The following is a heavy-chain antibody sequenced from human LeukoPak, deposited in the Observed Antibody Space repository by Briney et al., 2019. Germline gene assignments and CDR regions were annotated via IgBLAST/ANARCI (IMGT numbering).Heavy chain of an antibody. Sequence: GGSLRLSCAASGFTFDDYAMHWVRQAPGKGLEWVSGISWNSGSIGYADSVKGRFTISRDNAKNSRYLQMNSLRADDTALYYCAKDIGYGGNSVSFDYWGQGTLVTVSS. CDR1: GFTFDDYA. V-gene: IGHV3-9*01. CDR3: AKDIGYGGNSVSFDY. J-gene: IGHJ4*02. CDR2: ISWNSGSI. D-gene: IGHD4-23*01.